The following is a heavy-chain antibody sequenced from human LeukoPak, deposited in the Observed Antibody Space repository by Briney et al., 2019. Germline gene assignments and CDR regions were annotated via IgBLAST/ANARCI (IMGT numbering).Heavy chain of an antibody. V-gene: IGHV3-9*01. CDR3: AKEALRGSYGYVHFDY. D-gene: IGHD5-18*01. Sequence: PGGSLRLSCAASGFTFDDYAMHWVRQAPGKGPEWVSGISWNSGSIGYADSVKGRFTISRDNAKNSLYLQMNSLRAEDTALYYCAKEALRGSYGYVHFDYWGQGTLVTVSS. J-gene: IGHJ4*02. CDR2: ISWNSGSI. CDR1: GFTFDDYA.